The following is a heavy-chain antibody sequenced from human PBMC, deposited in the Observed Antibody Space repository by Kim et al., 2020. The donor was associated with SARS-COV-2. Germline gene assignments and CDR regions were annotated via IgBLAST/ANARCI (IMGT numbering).Heavy chain of an antibody. J-gene: IGHJ5*02. CDR2: IKNKANNYAT. Sequence: GGSLRLSCAASGFTFSGSVMHWVRQASGKGLEWVGRIKNKANNYATAYAASVKGRFTIPRDDSKNTAYLQMNSMKTEDTAVYYCTRWEEGFDPWGQGTLVTVSS. CDR1: GFTFSGSV. CDR3: TRWEEGFDP. D-gene: IGHD1-26*01. V-gene: IGHV3-73*01.